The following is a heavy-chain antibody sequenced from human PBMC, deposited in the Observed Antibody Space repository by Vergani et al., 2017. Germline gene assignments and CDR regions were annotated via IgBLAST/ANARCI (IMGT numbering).Heavy chain of an antibody. CDR2: IWYDGSNK. CDR1: GFTFSSYG. CDR3: ARDTYYYDSSGYYEDAFDI. J-gene: IGHJ3*02. Sequence: QVQLVESGGGVVQPGRSLRLSCAASGFTFSSYGMHWVRQAPGKGLEWVAVIWYDGSNKYYADSVKGRFTISRDNSKNTLYLQMNSLRAEDTAVYYCARDTYYYDSSGYYEDAFDIWGQGTMVTVSS. V-gene: IGHV3-33*01. D-gene: IGHD3-22*01.